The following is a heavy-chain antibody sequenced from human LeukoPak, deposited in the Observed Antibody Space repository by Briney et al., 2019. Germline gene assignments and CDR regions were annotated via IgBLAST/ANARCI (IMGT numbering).Heavy chain of an antibody. Sequence: GGSLRLSCAASGFAFSSYEMNWVRQAPGKGPEWISYVSGGRDTMYYADSVKGRFTSSRDNAKNSLFLQMNSLRDEDTAVYYCARGEPYGSGPFDYWGQGTLVSVSS. CDR2: VSGGRDTM. D-gene: IGHD3-10*01. J-gene: IGHJ4*02. V-gene: IGHV3-48*03. CDR3: ARGEPYGSGPFDY. CDR1: GFAFSSYE.